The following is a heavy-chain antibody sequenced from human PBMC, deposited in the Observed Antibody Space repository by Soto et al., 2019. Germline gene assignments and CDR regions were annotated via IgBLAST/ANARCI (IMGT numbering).Heavy chain of an antibody. Sequence: ASVKVSCKASGYTFTGYYMHWVRQAPGQGLEWMGWINPNSGGTNYAQKFQGRVTMTRDTSISTAYMELSRLRSDDTAVYYCARDGRSTGSPYYYYGMDVWGQGTTVTAP. CDR3: ARDGRSTGSPYYYYGMDV. CDR1: GYTFTGYY. CDR2: INPNSGGT. J-gene: IGHJ6*02. D-gene: IGHD2-2*01. V-gene: IGHV1-2*02.